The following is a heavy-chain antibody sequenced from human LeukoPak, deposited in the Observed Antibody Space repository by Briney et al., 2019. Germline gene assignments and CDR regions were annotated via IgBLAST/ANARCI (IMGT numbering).Heavy chain of an antibody. D-gene: IGHD4-17*01. J-gene: IGHJ4*02. V-gene: IGHV4-4*07. CDR3: ARGLNRNDYGDYGY. CDR1: GGSISSYY. CDR2: IYTSGST. Sequence: PSETLSLTCTVSGGSISSYYWSWIRQPAGKGLEWIGRIYTSGSTNYNPSLKGRVTISVDTSKNQFSLKLSSVTAADTAVYYCARGLNRNDYGDYGYWGQGTLVTVSS.